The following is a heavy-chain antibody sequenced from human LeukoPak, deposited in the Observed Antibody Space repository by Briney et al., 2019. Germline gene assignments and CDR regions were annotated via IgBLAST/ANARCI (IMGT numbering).Heavy chain of an antibody. CDR1: GGSFSGYY. Sequence: SETLSLTCAVYGGSFSGYYWSWIRQPPGKGLEGIGEINHSGSTNYNPSLKSRVTISVDTSKNQFALKLSSVTAADTAVYYCARIAAAMGGAFDIWGQGTMVTVSS. V-gene: IGHV4-34*01. CDR3: ARIAAAMGGAFDI. J-gene: IGHJ3*02. D-gene: IGHD6-13*01. CDR2: INHSGST.